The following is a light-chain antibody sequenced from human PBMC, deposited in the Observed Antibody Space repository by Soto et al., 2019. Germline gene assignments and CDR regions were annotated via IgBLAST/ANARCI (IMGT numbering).Light chain of an antibody. CDR1: QSISSY. CDR2: AAS. Sequence: DIQMTQSPSSLSASVGDRVTITCRASQSISSYLNWYQQKPGKAPKLMIFAASSLQSGVPSRFSGGGSGTEFTLTISGLQPDDFATYYCQQYNFYPLTFGGGTKVDIK. V-gene: IGKV1-39*01. CDR3: QQYNFYPLT. J-gene: IGKJ4*01.